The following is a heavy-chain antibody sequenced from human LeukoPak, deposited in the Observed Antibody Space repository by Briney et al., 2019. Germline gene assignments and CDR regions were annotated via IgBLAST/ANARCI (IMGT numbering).Heavy chain of an antibody. Sequence: SETLSLTCAVYGGSFSGYYWSWIRQPPGKGLEWIGEINHSGGTNYNPSLKSRVTISVDTSKNQFSLKLSSVTAADTAVYYCARLYSSSWYEDYWGQGTLVTVSS. J-gene: IGHJ4*02. D-gene: IGHD6-13*01. V-gene: IGHV4-34*01. CDR3: ARLYSSSWYEDY. CDR2: INHSGGT. CDR1: GGSFSGYY.